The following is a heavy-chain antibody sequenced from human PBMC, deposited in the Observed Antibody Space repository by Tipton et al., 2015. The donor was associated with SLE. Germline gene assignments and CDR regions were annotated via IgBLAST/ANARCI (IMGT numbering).Heavy chain of an antibody. CDR1: GGSISSGGYY. D-gene: IGHD4-23*01. CDR3: ARGTVVTYYYYYYYMDV. CDR2: IYYSGST. J-gene: IGHJ6*03. V-gene: IGHV4-61*08. Sequence: TLSLTCTVSGGSISSGGYYWSWIRQHPGKGLEWIGYIYYSGSTNYNPSLKSRVTISVDTSKNQFSLKLSSVTAADTAVYYCARGTVVTYYYYYYYMDVWGKGTTVTVSS.